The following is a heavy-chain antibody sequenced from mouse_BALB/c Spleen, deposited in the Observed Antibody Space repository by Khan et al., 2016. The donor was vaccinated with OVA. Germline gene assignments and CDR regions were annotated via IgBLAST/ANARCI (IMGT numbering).Heavy chain of an antibody. CDR3: ARIKKIVATYFDY. Sequence: QVQLQQPGAELVKAGASVKMSCKASGYTFTSYWMHWVKQRLGQGLEWIAETNPTNGRTYYNEKFKSKATLTVDKSSSTAYMLLSGPTFEDSAVYYGARIKKIVATYFDYWGQGTTLTVSS. CDR1: GYTFTSYW. CDR2: TNPTNGRT. J-gene: IGHJ2*01. D-gene: IGHD1-1*01. V-gene: IGHV1S81*02.